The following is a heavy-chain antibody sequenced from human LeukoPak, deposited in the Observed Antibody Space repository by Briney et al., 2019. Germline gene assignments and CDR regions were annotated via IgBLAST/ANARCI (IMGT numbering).Heavy chain of an antibody. J-gene: IGHJ6*02. CDR3: ARVRLPCYYYYGMDV. Sequence: PSETLALTCTVSGGSISSGGYYWSWIRQHPGKGLEWVGYIFYSGSTYYNPSLKSRVTISVTTSKNQFSLKLSSVTAADTPVYYCARVRLPCYYYYGMDVWGQGTTVTVSS. CDR2: IFYSGST. D-gene: IGHD4-17*01. V-gene: IGHV4-31*03. CDR1: GGSISSGGYY.